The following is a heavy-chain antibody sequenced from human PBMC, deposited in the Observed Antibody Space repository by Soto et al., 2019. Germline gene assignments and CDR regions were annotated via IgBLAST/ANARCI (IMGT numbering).Heavy chain of an antibody. V-gene: IGHV1-69*12. CDR2: IIPMFPTP. J-gene: IGHJ6*02. CDR1: GGTFGNSA. CDR3: ARDKDRQQLGGNYYYGIDV. D-gene: IGHD3-3*02. Sequence: QVQLVQSGAEVKKPGSSVTVSCKASGGTFGNSAISWVRQAPGQGLEWMGGIIPMFPTPDYAQKFQGRVTITADESTSTAYMELTSLRSEDTGVYYCARDKDRQQLGGNYYYGIDVWGQGTTVTVSS.